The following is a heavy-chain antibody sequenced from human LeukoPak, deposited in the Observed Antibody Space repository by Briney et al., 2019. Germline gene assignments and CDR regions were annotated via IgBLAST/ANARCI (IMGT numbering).Heavy chain of an antibody. CDR2: ISWNSGSI. V-gene: IGHV3-9*03. CDR3: AKGEDGYNYGGFDY. D-gene: IGHD5-24*01. CDR1: GFTFDDYA. Sequence: PGRSLRLSCAASGFTFDDYAMHWVRKAPGKGLECVSGISWNSGSIVYADSVEGRFTISRDNAKNSLYRQMNSLRAEDMALYYCAKGEDGYNYGGFDYWGQGTLVTVSS. J-gene: IGHJ4*02.